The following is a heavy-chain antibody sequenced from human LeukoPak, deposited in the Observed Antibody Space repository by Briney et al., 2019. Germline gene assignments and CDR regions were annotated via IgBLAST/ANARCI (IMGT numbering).Heavy chain of an antibody. Sequence: GGSLRLSCAASGFTFSNYAMSWVRQAPGKGLEWISAIRSDRVTTYDADSVKGRFAISRDNAKNSLYLQMNSLRAEDTAVYYCAGEQRYSSGWFGFYYYYGMDVWGQGTTVTVSS. J-gene: IGHJ6*02. D-gene: IGHD6-19*01. V-gene: IGHV3-23*01. CDR3: AGEQRYSSGWFGFYYYYGMDV. CDR1: GFTFSNYA. CDR2: IRSDRVTT.